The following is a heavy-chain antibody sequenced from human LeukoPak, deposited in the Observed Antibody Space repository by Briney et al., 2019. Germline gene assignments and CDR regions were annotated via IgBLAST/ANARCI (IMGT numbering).Heavy chain of an antibody. V-gene: IGHV1-18*01. Sequence: ASVKVSCTASGYTFTSYGISWVRQAPGQGLEWMGWISAYNGNTNYAQKLQGRVTMTTDTSTSTAYMELRSLRSDDTAVYYCARGDDFWSGYSPYYYYGMDVWGQGTTVTVSS. CDR2: ISAYNGNT. J-gene: IGHJ6*02. CDR3: ARGDDFWSGYSPYYYYGMDV. D-gene: IGHD3-3*01. CDR1: GYTFTSYG.